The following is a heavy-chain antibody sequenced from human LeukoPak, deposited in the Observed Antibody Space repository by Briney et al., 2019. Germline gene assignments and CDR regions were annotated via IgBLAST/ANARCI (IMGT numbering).Heavy chain of an antibody. D-gene: IGHD5-12*01. Sequence: PGGSLRLSCAASGFCVSVYEMHSVRQAPGKGLEWISDISSSGTTTYYADSVKGRFTISRDNAKNSLYLQMNSLRAEDTAVYYCTTRTVATDFDYWGQGTLVTVSS. V-gene: IGHV3-48*03. J-gene: IGHJ4*02. CDR3: TTRTVATDFDY. CDR1: GFCVSVYE. CDR2: ISSSGTTT.